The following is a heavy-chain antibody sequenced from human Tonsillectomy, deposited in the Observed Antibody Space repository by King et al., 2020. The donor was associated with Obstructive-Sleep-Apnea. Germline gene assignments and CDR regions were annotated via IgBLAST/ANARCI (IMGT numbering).Heavy chain of an antibody. Sequence: QLVQSGAEVKKPGASVKVSCKASGYTFTSYGISWVRQAPGQGLEWMGWISAYNGNTNYAQKLQGRVTMTTDTSTSTVYMELRSLRSDDTAVYYCAIDSPFAVAGIHSPGRSLDYWGQGTLVTVSS. D-gene: IGHD6-19*01. CDR2: ISAYNGNT. CDR3: AIDSPFAVAGIHSPGRSLDY. V-gene: IGHV1-18*04. J-gene: IGHJ4*02. CDR1: GYTFTSYG.